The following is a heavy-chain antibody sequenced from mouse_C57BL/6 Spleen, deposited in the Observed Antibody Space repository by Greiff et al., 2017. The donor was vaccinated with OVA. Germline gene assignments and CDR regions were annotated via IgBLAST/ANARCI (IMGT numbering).Heavy chain of an antibody. CDR2: IDPSDSYT. CDR1: GYTFTSSW. D-gene: IGHD2-12*01. Sequence: VQLQQPGAELVRPGTSVKLSCKASGYTFTSSWMHWVKQRPGQGLEWIGVIDPSDSYTNYNQKFKGKATLTVDTSSSTAYMQLSSLTSEDSAVYYWARLDYSNDEGYWGKGTTLTVAS. J-gene: IGHJ2*01. V-gene: IGHV1-59*01. CDR3: ARLDYSNDEGY.